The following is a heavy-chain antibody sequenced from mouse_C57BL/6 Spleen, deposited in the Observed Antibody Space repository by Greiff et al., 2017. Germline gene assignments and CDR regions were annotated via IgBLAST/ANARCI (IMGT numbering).Heavy chain of an antibody. V-gene: IGHV1-72*01. Sequence: QVQLKQPGAELVKPGASVKLSCKASGYTFTSYWMHWVKQRPGRGLEWIGRIDPNSGGTKYNEKFKSKATLTVDKPSSTAYMQLSSLTSEDSAVYYCARSGNYDVFAYWGQGTLVTVSA. J-gene: IGHJ3*01. CDR1: GYTFTSYW. CDR2: IDPNSGGT. D-gene: IGHD2-1*01. CDR3: ARSGNYDVFAY.